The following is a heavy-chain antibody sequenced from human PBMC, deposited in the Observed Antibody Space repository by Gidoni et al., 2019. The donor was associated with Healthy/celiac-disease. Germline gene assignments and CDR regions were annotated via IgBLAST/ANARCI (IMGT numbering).Heavy chain of an antibody. Sequence: QVQLVQSGAEVKKPGASVKFSCKASGYTFTGYYMPWVRQAPGPGLEWMGWINPNSGGTNDAQKFQGRVTMTRDTSISTAYMELSRLRSDDTAVYYCARDIAVAGPGLSWGQGTLVTVSS. J-gene: IGHJ5*02. CDR2: INPNSGGT. CDR3: ARDIAVAGPGLS. D-gene: IGHD6-19*01. V-gene: IGHV1-2*02. CDR1: GYTFTGYY.